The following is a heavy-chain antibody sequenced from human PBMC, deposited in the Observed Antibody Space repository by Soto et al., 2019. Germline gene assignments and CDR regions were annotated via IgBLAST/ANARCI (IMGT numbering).Heavy chain of an antibody. J-gene: IGHJ5*02. V-gene: IGHV4-30-2*01. Sequence: PSETLSLTCAVSGGSISSGGYSWSWIRQPPGKGLEWIGYIYHSGSTYYNPSLKSRVTISVDRSKNQFSLKLSSVTAADTAVYYCARVGYDFWSGYYNWFDPWGQGTLVTVSS. CDR2: IYHSGST. CDR1: GGSISSGGYS. CDR3: ARVGYDFWSGYYNWFDP. D-gene: IGHD3-3*01.